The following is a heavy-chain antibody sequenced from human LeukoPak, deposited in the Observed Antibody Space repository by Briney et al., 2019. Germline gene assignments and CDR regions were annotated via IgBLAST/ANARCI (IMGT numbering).Heavy chain of an antibody. J-gene: IGHJ3*02. V-gene: IGHV3-23*01. CDR2: ISGSGGRT. CDR1: GITFSSHA. Sequence: GGSLRLSCAASGITFSSHAMSWVRQAPGKGLEWVSAISGSGGRTYYADSVKGRFTISRDNSKNTLYLQMNSLRAEDTALYYCAKSYYYDSTGYPHPDAFDIWGQGTMVTVSS. CDR3: AKSYYYDSTGYPHPDAFDI. D-gene: IGHD3-22*01.